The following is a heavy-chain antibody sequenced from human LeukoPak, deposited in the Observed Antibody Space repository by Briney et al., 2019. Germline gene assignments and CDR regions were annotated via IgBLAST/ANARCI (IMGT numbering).Heavy chain of an antibody. Sequence: ASVKVSCKASGYTFTGYYMHWVRRAPGQGLEWMGWINPNSGGTNYAQKFQGRVTMTRDTSISTAYMELSRLRSDDTAVYYCARDGSGDPTMTAFDYWGQGTLVTVSS. CDR1: GYTFTGYY. CDR2: INPNSGGT. CDR3: ARDGSGDPTMTAFDY. V-gene: IGHV1-2*02. J-gene: IGHJ4*02. D-gene: IGHD3-10*01.